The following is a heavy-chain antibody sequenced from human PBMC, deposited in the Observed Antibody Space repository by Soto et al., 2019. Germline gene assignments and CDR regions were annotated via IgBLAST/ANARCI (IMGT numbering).Heavy chain of an antibody. Sequence: HPGGSLRLSCAASGFTFSSYAMHWVRQAPGKGLEWVAVISYDGSNKYYADSVKGRFTISRDNSKNTLYLQMNSLRAEDTAVYYCATPDPYYDILTGYYLGYWGQGTLVTVSS. CDR3: ATPDPYYDILTGYYLGY. CDR2: ISYDGSNK. D-gene: IGHD3-9*01. CDR1: GFTFSSYA. V-gene: IGHV3-30-3*01. J-gene: IGHJ4*02.